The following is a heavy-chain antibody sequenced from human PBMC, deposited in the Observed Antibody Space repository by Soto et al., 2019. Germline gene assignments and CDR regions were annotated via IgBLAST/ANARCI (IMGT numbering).Heavy chain of an antibody. D-gene: IGHD2-21*01. CDR3: ARNVYSPNWYFDL. Sequence: SETLSLTCTVSGGSISSYYWSWIRQPAGKGLEWIGRIYTSGSTNYNPSLKSLVTMSVDTSKNQFSLKLSPVTAADTAVYYFARNVYSPNWYFDLWGRGALVTVSS. CDR2: IYTSGST. V-gene: IGHV4-4*07. J-gene: IGHJ2*01. CDR1: GGSISSYY.